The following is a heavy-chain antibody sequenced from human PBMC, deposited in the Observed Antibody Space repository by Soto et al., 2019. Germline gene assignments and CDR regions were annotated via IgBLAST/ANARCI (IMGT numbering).Heavy chain of an antibody. CDR1: GFTFSSYG. V-gene: IGHV3-30*18. CDR3: AKCLNSGYDDYYFDY. D-gene: IGHD5-12*01. CDR2: ISYDGSNK. Sequence: GGSLRLSCAASGFTFSSYGMHWVRQAPGKGLEWVAVISYDGSNKYYADSVKGRFTISRDNSKNTLYLQMNSLRAEDTAVYYCAKCLNSGYDDYYFDYWGQGTLVTVSS. J-gene: IGHJ4*02.